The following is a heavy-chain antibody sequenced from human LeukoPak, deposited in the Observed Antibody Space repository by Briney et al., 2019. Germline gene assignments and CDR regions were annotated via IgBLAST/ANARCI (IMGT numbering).Heavy chain of an antibody. CDR3: ATVLGVGGGYFQH. CDR1: GFTFSSYE. CDR2: ISTSGNTI. D-gene: IGHD3-3*01. V-gene: IGHV3-48*03. J-gene: IGHJ1*01. Sequence: GGSLRLSCAASGFTFSSYEMNWVRQAPGKGLEWVSYISTSGNTIYFADSVKGRFTISRDNAKNSLSLQMNSLRAEDTAVYYCATVLGVGGGYFQHSGQGTLVIVSS.